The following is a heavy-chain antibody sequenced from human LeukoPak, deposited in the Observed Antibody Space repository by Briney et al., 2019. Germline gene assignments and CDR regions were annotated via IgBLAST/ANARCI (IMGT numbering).Heavy chain of an antibody. CDR3: AKSNVVSLAGTNWFDP. D-gene: IGHD1-7*01. CDR2: ISGSGTTT. CDR1: GFTFSNHA. Sequence: PGGSLRLSCAASGFTFSNHAMNWVRQAPGKGLEWVSVISGSGTTTIYADSVKGRFTISRDNSKSTLYLQMNSLRAEDTAVYHCAKSNVVSLAGTNWFDPWGQGTLVTVSS. J-gene: IGHJ5*02. V-gene: IGHV3-23*01.